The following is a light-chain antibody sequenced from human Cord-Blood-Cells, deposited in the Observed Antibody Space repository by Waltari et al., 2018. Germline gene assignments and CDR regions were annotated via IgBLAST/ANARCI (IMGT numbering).Light chain of an antibody. Sequence: QSALTHPASVSGSPRQSITISCTGTSSDVGGYNYVSWYQQHPGKAPKLMIYEVSNRPSGVSNRFSGSKSGNTASLTISGLQAEDEADYYCSSYTSSSTVFGTGTKVTVL. CDR1: SSDVGGYNY. CDR3: SSYTSSSTV. J-gene: IGLJ1*01. CDR2: EVS. V-gene: IGLV2-14*01.